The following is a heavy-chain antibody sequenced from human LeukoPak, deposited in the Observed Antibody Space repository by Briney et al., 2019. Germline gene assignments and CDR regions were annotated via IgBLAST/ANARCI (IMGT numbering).Heavy chain of an antibody. CDR1: GGSISSSSYY. CDR2: IYYSGST. V-gene: IGHV4-39*01. CDR3: ARQTDDLWSGFTNYYFDY. D-gene: IGHD3-3*01. J-gene: IGHJ4*02. Sequence: SETLSLTCTVSGGSISSSSYYWGWIRQPPGKGLEWIGSIYYSGSTYYNPSLKSRVTISVDTSKNQFSLKLSSVTAADTAVYYCARQTDDLWSGFTNYYFDYWGQGTLVTVSS.